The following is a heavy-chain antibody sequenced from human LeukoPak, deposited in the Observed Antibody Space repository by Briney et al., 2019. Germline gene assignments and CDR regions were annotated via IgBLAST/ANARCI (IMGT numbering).Heavy chain of an antibody. CDR3: ARRSSRYYGSGSYRKYYFDY. J-gene: IGHJ4*02. D-gene: IGHD3-10*01. Sequence: PSETLSLTCGVYGGSFIDYYWSWIRQPPGKGLEWIGEINHSGSTNYNPSLKSRITISVDMSKNQFSLKLTSVTAADTAVYYCARRSSRYYGSGSYRKYYFDYWGQGTLVTVSS. CDR2: INHSGST. V-gene: IGHV4-34*01. CDR1: GGSFIDYY.